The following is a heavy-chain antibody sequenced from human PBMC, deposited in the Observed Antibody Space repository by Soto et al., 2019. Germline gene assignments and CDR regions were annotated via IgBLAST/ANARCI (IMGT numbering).Heavy chain of an antibody. D-gene: IGHD4-17*01. J-gene: IGHJ4*02. V-gene: IGHV3-30-3*01. CDR3: ASPTRDGYGADY. Sequence: LRLSCAASGFTFSSYAMHWVRQAPGKGLEWVAIISYDGSNKYYADSVKGRFTISRDNSRNTLYLQMNSLRSEDTAVYYCASPTRDGYGADYWGQGTLVTVSS. CDR1: GFTFSSYA. CDR2: ISYDGSNK.